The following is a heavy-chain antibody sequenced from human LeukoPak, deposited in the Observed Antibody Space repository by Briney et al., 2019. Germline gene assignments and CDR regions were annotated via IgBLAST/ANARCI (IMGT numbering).Heavy chain of an antibody. Sequence: GXXLRLSCAASGFTFSSYGMQWVRQAPGKGREWVAVIWYDGSNKYYADSVKGRFTISRDNSKNTLYLQMNSLRAEDTAVYYCARVSGRPEAEMDVWGQGPTVTVSS. CDR2: IWYDGSNK. CDR1: GFTFSSYG. V-gene: IGHV3-33*01. D-gene: IGHD6-13*01. J-gene: IGHJ6*02. CDR3: ARVSGRPEAEMDV.